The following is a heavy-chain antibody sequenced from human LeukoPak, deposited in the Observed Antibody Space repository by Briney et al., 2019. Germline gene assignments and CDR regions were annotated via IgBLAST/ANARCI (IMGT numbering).Heavy chain of an antibody. J-gene: IGHJ4*02. V-gene: IGHV4-59*08. D-gene: IGHD3-22*01. CDR3: ASTHYYDSSGYYLGY. CDR1: GGSISSYY. CDR2: IYYSGST. Sequence: PSETLSLTCTVSGGSISSYYWSWIRQPPGKGLEWIGYIYYSGSTNYNPSLKSRVTISVDTSENQFSLKLSSVTAADTAVYYCASTHYYDSSGYYLGYWGQGTLVTVSS.